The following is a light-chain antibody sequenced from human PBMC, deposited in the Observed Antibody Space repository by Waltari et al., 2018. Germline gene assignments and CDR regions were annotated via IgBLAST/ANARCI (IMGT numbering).Light chain of an antibody. V-gene: IGKV1-39*01. J-gene: IGKJ4*01. CDR2: AAS. CDR1: QSISSY. CDR3: QQSYSTLYST. Sequence: DIQMTQSPSSLSASVGDRVTITCRASQSISSYLNWYQQKPGKAPKLLIYAASSLQSGVPSRFSGSGSGTDFTLTISSLQPEDFATYYCQQSYSTLYSTFGGGTKVEIK.